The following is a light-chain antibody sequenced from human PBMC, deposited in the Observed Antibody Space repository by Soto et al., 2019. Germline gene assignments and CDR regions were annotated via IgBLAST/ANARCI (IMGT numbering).Light chain of an antibody. Sequence: DIVMTQSPDSLAVSLGERATINCKSSQSVLYNSKNKNYLAWYQQKPRQPPKLLIYWASTRESGVPDRFSGSGSGTDFTLTISSLQAEDVAVYFCQQHYSTPPTFGQGTKVEIK. V-gene: IGKV4-1*01. CDR2: WAS. CDR1: QSVLYNSKNKNY. J-gene: IGKJ1*01. CDR3: QQHYSTPPT.